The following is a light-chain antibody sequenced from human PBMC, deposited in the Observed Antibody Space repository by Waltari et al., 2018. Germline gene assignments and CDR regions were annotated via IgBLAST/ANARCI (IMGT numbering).Light chain of an antibody. CDR3: QHYLRLPAT. CDR1: QSVGRA. CDR2: GAS. V-gene: IGKV3-20*01. J-gene: IGKJ1*01. Sequence: EIVLTQSPGTLSLSPGERATLSCRASQSVGRALAWYQQNPGQAPRLLIYGASNRATGIPDRFSGSGSGTDFSLTISSLEPEDFAVYYCQHYLRLPATFGQGTKVEIK.